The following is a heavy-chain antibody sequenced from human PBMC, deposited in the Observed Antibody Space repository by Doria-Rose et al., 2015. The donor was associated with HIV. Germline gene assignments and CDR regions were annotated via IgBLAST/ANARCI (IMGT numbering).Heavy chain of an antibody. CDR3: ARIKSSRWYHKYYFDF. V-gene: IGHV2-26*01. Sequence: SGPVLVKPTETLTLTCTVSGVSLSSPGMGVSWIRQPPGKALEWLANILSDDERSYKTSLKSRLTISRVTSKSRVVLTMTDMDPVDTATYYCARIKSSRWYHKYYFDFWGQGTLVIVSA. J-gene: IGHJ4*02. CDR2: ILSDDER. CDR1: GVSLSSPGMG. D-gene: IGHD6-13*01.